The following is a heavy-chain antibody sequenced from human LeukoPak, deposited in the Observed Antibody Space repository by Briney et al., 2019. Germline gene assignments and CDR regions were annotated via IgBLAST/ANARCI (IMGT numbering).Heavy chain of an antibody. CDR1: GFTFSSYW. CDR3: ARATMVRSFDY. D-gene: IGHD3-10*01. Sequence: GRSLRLSCAASGFTFSSYWMHWVRQAPGKGLVWVSRINSDGSSTSYADSVKGRFTISRDNAKNTLYLQMNSLRAEDTAVYYCARATMVRSFDYWGQGTLVTVSS. CDR2: INSDGSST. J-gene: IGHJ4*02. V-gene: IGHV3-74*01.